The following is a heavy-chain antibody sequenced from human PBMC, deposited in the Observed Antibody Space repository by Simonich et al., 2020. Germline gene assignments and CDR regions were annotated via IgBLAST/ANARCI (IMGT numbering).Heavy chain of an antibody. J-gene: IGHJ4*02. Sequence: QVQLQQWGAGLLKPSETLSLTCAVYGGSFSGYSWSWIRQPPGKGLEWIGEINHSGRTNYNPSLKSRVTIAVDTSKNQFSLKLSSVTAADTAVYYCARRHPTTVTTPYFDYWGQGTLVTVSS. CDR2: INHSGRT. D-gene: IGHD4-17*01. CDR1: GGSFSGYS. CDR3: ARRHPTTVTTPYFDY. V-gene: IGHV4-34*01.